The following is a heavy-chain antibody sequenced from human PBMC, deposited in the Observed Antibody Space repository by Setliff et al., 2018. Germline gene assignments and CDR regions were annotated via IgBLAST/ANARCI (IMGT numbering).Heavy chain of an antibody. V-gene: IGHV1-2*06. D-gene: IGHD3-10*01. CDR3: ARGTDYHGSGSYWAKDV. Sequence: GASVKVSCKASGGTFSSYGISWVRQAPGQGLEWMGRINPNSGGTNYAQKFQGRVTMTRDTSITTVYMDLGRLRSDDTAVYYCARGTDYHGSGSYWAKDVWGKGTTVTVSS. CDR2: INPNSGGT. J-gene: IGHJ6*04. CDR1: GGTFSSYG.